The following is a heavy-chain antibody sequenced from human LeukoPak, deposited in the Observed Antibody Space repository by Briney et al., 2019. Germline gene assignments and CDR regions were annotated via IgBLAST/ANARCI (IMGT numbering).Heavy chain of an antibody. CDR1: GFTFSSFA. J-gene: IGHJ5*02. V-gene: IGHV3-23*01. D-gene: IGHD2-15*01. CDR2: ISGSGSTT. CDR3: AKGYCSAGSCFRRNWFDP. Sequence: GGSLRLSCAASGFTFSSFAMSWVRQAPGKGLEWVSAISGSGSTTYYADSVKGRFTISRDNSKNTLYLQMSSLRAEDTAVYFCAKGYCSAGSCFRRNWFDPWGQGTLVTVSS.